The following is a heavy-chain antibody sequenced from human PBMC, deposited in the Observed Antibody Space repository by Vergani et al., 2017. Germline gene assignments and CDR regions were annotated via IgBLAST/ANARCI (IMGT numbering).Heavy chain of an antibody. CDR3: AGGDYVYDFWSGWSRGWFDP. CDR1: GFTFSSYA. D-gene: IGHD3-3*01. J-gene: IGHJ5*02. V-gene: IGHV3-23*01. Sequence: EVQLLESGGGLVQPGGSLRLSCAASGFTFSSYAMSWVRQAPGKGLEWVSAISGSGGSTYYADSVKGRFTISRDNSKNTLYLQMNSLRAEDTAVYYCAGGDYVYDFWSGWSRGWFDPWGQGTLVTVSS. CDR2: ISGSGGST.